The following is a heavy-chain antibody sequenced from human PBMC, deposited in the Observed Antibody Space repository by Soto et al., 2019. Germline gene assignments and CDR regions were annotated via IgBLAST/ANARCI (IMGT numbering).Heavy chain of an antibody. CDR2: IYHSGST. J-gene: IGHJ6*02. D-gene: IGHD6-13*01. V-gene: IGHV4-4*02. Sequence: ETLCLTCAVSGGSISSSNWWSWVRQPPGKRLEWIGEIYHSGSTNYNPSLKSRVTISVDKSKNHFSLTLSTVTAADTAVYYCDGDGGIAEPFPYVPYSSSGMDFPGQGPTVTVS. CDR1: GGSISSSNW. CDR3: DGDGGIAEPFPYVPYSSSGMDF.